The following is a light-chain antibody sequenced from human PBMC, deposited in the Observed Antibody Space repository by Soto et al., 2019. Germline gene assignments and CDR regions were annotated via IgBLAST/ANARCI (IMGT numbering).Light chain of an antibody. V-gene: IGLV2-14*01. CDR1: SSDVGGYNY. CDR2: DVS. CDR3: SSYTSSILYV. Sequence: QSALTQPASVSGSPGQSITISCTGTSSDVGGYNYVSWYQQQPGKAPKLMIYDVSNRPSGVSNRFSGSKSGNTASLTISGLQAEDEADYYCSSYTSSILYVFGTGTKLTVL. J-gene: IGLJ1*01.